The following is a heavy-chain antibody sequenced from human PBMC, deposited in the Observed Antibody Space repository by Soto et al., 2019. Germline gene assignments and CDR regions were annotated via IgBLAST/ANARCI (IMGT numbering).Heavy chain of an antibody. CDR3: AKDAVAGDGLWLMDH. J-gene: IGHJ4*02. D-gene: IGHD2-21*02. Sequence: EVPLLESGGGLVQPGGSLTLSCAASGFTFGSYAMTWVRQAPGKGLESVAGLYGNSGGIQYADSVRGRFTIFRDNSNNIVFLHMRSLRVEDTAVYFCAKDAVAGDGLWLMDHWGQGTLVTVSS. V-gene: IGHV3-23*01. CDR2: LYGNSGGI. CDR1: GFTFGSYA.